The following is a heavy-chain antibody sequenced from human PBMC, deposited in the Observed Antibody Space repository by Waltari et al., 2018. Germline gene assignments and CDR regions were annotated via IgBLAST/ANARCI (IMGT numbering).Heavy chain of an antibody. V-gene: IGHV4-39*07. CDR2: IYYSGST. J-gene: IGHJ4*02. D-gene: IGHD2-15*01. CDR3: ATITLGYCSGGSCYSGRYFDY. CDR1: GGSISSRSYY. Sequence: QLQLQESGPGLVKPSETLSLTCTVSGGSISSRSYYWGWIRQPPGKVLEWIGSIYYSGSTYYNPSLKSRVTISVDTSKNQFSLKLSSVTAADTAVYYCATITLGYCSGGSCYSGRYFDYWGQGTLVTVSS.